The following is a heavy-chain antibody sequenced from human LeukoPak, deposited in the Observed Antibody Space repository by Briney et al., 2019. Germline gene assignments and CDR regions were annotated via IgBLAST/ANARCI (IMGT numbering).Heavy chain of an antibody. J-gene: IGHJ4*02. Sequence: GGSLRLSCAASGFTFSSYWMSWVRQAPGKGLEWVANVNQDGSGKYYVDSVKGRFTISKDNAKNSLYLQMNSLRAEDTAVYYCTSANYGPAYWGQGTLVTVSS. CDR3: TSANYGPAY. V-gene: IGHV3-7*01. CDR2: VNQDGSGK. D-gene: IGHD5-24*01. CDR1: GFTFSSYW.